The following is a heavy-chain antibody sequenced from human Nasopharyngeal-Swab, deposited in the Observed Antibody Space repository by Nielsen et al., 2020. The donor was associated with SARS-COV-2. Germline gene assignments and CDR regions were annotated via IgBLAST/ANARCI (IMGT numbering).Heavy chain of an antibody. CDR3: AHHYGGNTDHLDY. CDR2: ISSSGSTI. CDR1: GFTFSDYY. Sequence: GESLKISCAASGFTFSDYYMSWIRQAPGKGLEWVSYISSSGSTIYYADSVKGRFTISRDNAKNSLYLQMNSLRAEDMAVYYCAHHYGGNTDHLDYWGQGTLVTVSS. V-gene: IGHV3-11*04. D-gene: IGHD4-23*01. J-gene: IGHJ4*02.